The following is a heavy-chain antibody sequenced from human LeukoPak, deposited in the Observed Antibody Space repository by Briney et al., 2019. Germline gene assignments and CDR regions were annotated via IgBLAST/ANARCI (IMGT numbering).Heavy chain of an antibody. D-gene: IGHD3-22*01. CDR3: ARYYYDSSGYPYFDY. CDR2: ISSSSSTI. Sequence: GGSLRLSCAASGFTVSSNYMSWVRQAPGKGLEWVSYISSSSSTIYYADSVKGRFTISRDNAKNSLYLQMNSLRAEDTAVYYCARYYYDSSGYPYFDYWGQGTLVTVSS. J-gene: IGHJ4*02. V-gene: IGHV3-48*01. CDR1: GFTVSSNY.